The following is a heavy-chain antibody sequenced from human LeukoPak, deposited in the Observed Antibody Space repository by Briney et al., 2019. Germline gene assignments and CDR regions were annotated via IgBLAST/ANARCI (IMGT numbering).Heavy chain of an antibody. D-gene: IGHD6-19*01. CDR2: IWYDGSNK. CDR3: AKDLAYSSGWYDAFDI. CDR1: GFTFSSYG. V-gene: IGHV3-33*06. J-gene: IGHJ3*02. Sequence: PGGSLRLSCAASGFTFSSYGMHRVRQAPGKGLEWVAVIWYDGSNKYYADSVKGRFTISRDNSKNTLYLQMNSLRAEDTAVYYCAKDLAYSSGWYDAFDIWGQGTMVTVSS.